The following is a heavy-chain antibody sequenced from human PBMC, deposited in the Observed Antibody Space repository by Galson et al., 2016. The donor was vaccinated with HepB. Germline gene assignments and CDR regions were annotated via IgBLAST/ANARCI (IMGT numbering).Heavy chain of an antibody. J-gene: IGHJ4*02. V-gene: IGHV1-46*01. CDR2: INPSSGST. CDR3: ARDRKSVDWLLYNGHFDS. D-gene: IGHD3-9*01. CDR1: GYTFSNYY. Sequence: SVKVSCKASGYTFSNYYMHWVRQAPGQGLEWMGIINPSSGSTTYAQKFQGRVTMTRDTSASTVYMDLSSLRSEDTAVYYCARDRKSVDWLLYNGHFDSWGQGTRVTVSS.